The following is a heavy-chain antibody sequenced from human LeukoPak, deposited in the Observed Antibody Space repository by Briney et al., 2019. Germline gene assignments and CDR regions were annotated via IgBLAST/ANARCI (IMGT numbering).Heavy chain of an antibody. CDR2: NSAYNGNT. CDR1: SYIFTSYG. V-gene: IGHV1-18*04. Sequence: GASVKVSCKASSYIFTSYGISWVRQAPGQGLEWMGWNSAYNGNTNYAQKLQGRVTMTTDTSTSTAYMELRSLRSDDTAVYYCARVRDYGDYDYYFDYWGQGTLVTVSS. D-gene: IGHD4-17*01. CDR3: ARVRDYGDYDYYFDY. J-gene: IGHJ4*02.